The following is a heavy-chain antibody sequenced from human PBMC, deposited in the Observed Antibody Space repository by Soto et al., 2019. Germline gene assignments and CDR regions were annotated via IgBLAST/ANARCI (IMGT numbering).Heavy chain of an antibody. J-gene: IGHJ4*02. CDR2: IYSGGST. V-gene: IGHV3-53*01. CDR3: ARVAAAGTLYYFDY. Sequence: GGSLRFSCAASGFTVSSNYMSWVRQAPGKGLEWVSVIYSGGSTYYADSVKGRFTISRDNSKNTLYLQMNSLRAEDTAVYYCARVAAAGTLYYFDYWGQGTLVTVSS. D-gene: IGHD6-13*01. CDR1: GFTVSSNY.